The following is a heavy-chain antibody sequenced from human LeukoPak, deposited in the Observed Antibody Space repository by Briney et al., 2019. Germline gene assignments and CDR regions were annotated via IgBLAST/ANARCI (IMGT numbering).Heavy chain of an antibody. Sequence: PSETLSLTCTVSGGSISSYYWSWIRQPPGKGLEWIGYIYYSGSTNYNPPLKSRVTISVDTSKNQFSLKLSSVTAADTAVYYCARGIAVAGTDYWGQGTLVTVSS. CDR1: GGSISSYY. V-gene: IGHV4-59*01. CDR2: IYYSGST. CDR3: ARGIAVAGTDY. D-gene: IGHD6-13*01. J-gene: IGHJ4*02.